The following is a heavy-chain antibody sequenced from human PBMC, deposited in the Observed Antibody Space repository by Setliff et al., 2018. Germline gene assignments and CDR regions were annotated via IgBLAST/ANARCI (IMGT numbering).Heavy chain of an antibody. CDR2: FDPEDGET. Sequence: ASVKVSCKVSGYALTELSRHWVRQAPGKGLEWMGGFDPEDGETIYAQKFQGRVTMTEDTSTDTAYMELSSLRSEDTAVYYCTRLPPSLWFGESDAFDIWGQGTMVTVSS. V-gene: IGHV1-24*01. CDR3: TRLPPSLWFGESDAFDI. D-gene: IGHD3-10*01. J-gene: IGHJ3*02. CDR1: GYALTELS.